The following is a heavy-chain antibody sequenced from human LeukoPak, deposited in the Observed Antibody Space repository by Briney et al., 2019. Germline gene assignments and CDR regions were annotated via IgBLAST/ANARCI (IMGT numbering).Heavy chain of an antibody. Sequence: GGSLRLSCAASKFTFSSYGMHWVRQAPGKGLEWVAVISYDGRNKYYGDSVKGRFTISRDNSKNTLYLQMNSVRAEDTAVYYCAKDILTQGLSYYYGMDVWGQGTTVTVSS. CDR3: AKDILTQGLSYYYGMDV. J-gene: IGHJ6*02. CDR2: ISYDGRNK. CDR1: KFTFSSYG. V-gene: IGHV3-30*18. D-gene: IGHD3-16*02.